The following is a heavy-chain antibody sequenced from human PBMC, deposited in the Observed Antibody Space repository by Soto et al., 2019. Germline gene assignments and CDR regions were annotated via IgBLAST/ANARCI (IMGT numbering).Heavy chain of an antibody. D-gene: IGHD3-10*01. CDR2: FVPITGTV. J-gene: IGHJ4*02. Sequence: QVQLVQSGAEVKTPGSSVKVSCEACGDISGRHPIEWLRLAPGQGPEWIGGFVPITGTVIYAQKFRDRVTITADGPPETSSMDLGGRRLEDTAVYYCAGPKKYDCDRNYYCGHQFDYWGQGTPVTVSS. CDR1: GDISGRHP. V-gene: IGHV1-69*01. CDR3: AGPKKYDCDRNYYCGHQFDY.